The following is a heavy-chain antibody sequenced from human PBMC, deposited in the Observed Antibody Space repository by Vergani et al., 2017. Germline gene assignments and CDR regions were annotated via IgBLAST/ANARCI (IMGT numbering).Heavy chain of an antibody. CDR3: ARIPRLAAAYYGMDV. CDR2: IFSNDEK. J-gene: IGHJ6*02. V-gene: IGHV2-26*01. D-gene: IGHD6-13*01. CDR1: GGSISSGDYY. Sequence: QESGPGLVKPSQTLSLTCTVSGGSISSGDYYWSWIRQPPGKALEWLAHIFSNDEKSYSTSLKSRLTISKDTSKSQVVLTMTNMDPVDTATYYCARIPRLAAAYYGMDVWGQGTTVTVSS.